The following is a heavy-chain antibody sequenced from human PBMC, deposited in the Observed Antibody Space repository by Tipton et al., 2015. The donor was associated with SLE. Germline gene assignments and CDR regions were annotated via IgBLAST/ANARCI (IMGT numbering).Heavy chain of an antibody. CDR3: ARDNRNYYYGMDV. Sequence: QLVQSGAEVKKPGSSVKVSCKASGGTFSSYAISWVRQAPGQGLEWMGGIIPIFGTANYAQKLQGRVTMTTDTSTSTAYMELRSLRSDDTAVYYCARDNRNYYYGMDVWGQGTTVTVSS. V-gene: IGHV1-69*06. CDR1: GGTFSSYA. CDR2: IIPIFGTA. J-gene: IGHJ6*02. D-gene: IGHD5-12*01.